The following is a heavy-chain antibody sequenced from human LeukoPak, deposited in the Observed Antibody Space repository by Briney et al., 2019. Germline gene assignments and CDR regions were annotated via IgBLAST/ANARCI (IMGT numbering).Heavy chain of an antibody. CDR1: GYTFIENY. Sequence: ASVKVSCKVSGYTFIENYIHWVRQAPGQGLEWMGLINPHTGAANYSQKFQGRVTMTRDTSISTAYMHLTRLKFDDTAVYYWARGKSGYSPWGQGTPVTVSS. D-gene: IGHD3-3*01. CDR2: INPHTGAA. CDR3: ARGKSGYSP. J-gene: IGHJ4*02. V-gene: IGHV1-2*02.